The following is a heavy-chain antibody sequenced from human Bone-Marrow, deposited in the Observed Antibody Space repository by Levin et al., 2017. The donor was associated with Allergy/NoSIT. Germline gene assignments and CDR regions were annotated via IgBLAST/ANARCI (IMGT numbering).Heavy chain of an antibody. J-gene: IGHJ4*02. Sequence: GGSLRLSCAASGFTFSSYWMSWVRQAPGKGLEWVANVKQDGSEKYYVDSVKGRFTISRDNAKNSLYLQMNSLRAEDTAVYYWARGGRGVWGSDRWFDYWGQGTLVTVSS. D-gene: IGHD3-16*02. CDR2: VKQDGSEK. CDR1: GFTFSSYW. CDR3: ARGGRGVWGSDRWFDY. V-gene: IGHV3-7*01.